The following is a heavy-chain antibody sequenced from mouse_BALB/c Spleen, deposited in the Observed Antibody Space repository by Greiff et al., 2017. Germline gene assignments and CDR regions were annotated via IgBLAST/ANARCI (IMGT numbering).Heavy chain of an antibody. V-gene: IGHV5-12-1*01. J-gene: IGHJ2*01. CDR1: GFAFSSYD. CDR2: ISSGGGST. Sequence: EVNVVESGGGLVKPGGSLKLSCAASGFAFSSYDMSWVRQTPEKRLEWVAYISSGGGSTYYPDTVKGRFTISRDNAKNTLYLQMSSLKSEDTAMYYCARRGIFDYWGQGTTLTVSS. CDR3: ARRGIFDY.